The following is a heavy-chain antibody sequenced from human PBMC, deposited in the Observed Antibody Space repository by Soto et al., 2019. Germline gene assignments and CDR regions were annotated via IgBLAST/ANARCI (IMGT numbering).Heavy chain of an antibody. Sequence: QVQLVQSGAEVKKPGSSVKVSCKASGGTFSSYTISWVRQAPGQGLEWMGRIIPILGIANYAQKFQGRVTITADKSTSTADMELSSLRSEDTAVYYCARDPPRVVPAAMGFQVAWFDPWGQGTLVTVSS. CDR1: GGTFSSYT. CDR2: IIPILGIA. D-gene: IGHD2-2*01. J-gene: IGHJ5*02. CDR3: ARDPPRVVPAAMGFQVAWFDP. V-gene: IGHV1-69*08.